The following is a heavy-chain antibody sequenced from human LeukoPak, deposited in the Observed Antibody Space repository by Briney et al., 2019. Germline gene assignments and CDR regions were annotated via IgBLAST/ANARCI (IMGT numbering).Heavy chain of an antibody. CDR1: GFTFSSYS. D-gene: IGHD6-6*01. CDR2: ISSSSSYI. CDR3: ARSSDIAARPRYYYYYMDV. J-gene: IGHJ6*03. V-gene: IGHV3-21*01. Sequence: GGSLRLSCAASGFTFSSYSMNWVRQAPGKGLEWVSSISSSSSYIYYADSVKGRFTISRDNAKNSLYLQMNSLRAEDTAVYYCARSSDIAARPRYYYYYMDVWGKGTTVTVSS.